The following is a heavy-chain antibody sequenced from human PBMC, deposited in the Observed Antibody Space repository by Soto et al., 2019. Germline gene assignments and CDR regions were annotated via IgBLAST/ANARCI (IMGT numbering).Heavy chain of an antibody. CDR3: AKVDSGYERLDY. CDR2: ISGSGGRT. J-gene: IGHJ4*02. CDR1: GFTFSTYA. Sequence: EVQLLESGGGLVQPGGSLRLSCATSGFTFSTYAMSWVRQAPGKGLEWVSAISGSGGRTYYADSVKGRFTISRDNSKSSLYLQLNSLRADDTAVYYCAKVDSGYERLDYWGQGTLVTVSS. V-gene: IGHV3-23*01. D-gene: IGHD5-12*01.